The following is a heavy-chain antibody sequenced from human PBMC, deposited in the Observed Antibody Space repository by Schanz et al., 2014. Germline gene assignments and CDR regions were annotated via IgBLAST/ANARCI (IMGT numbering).Heavy chain of an antibody. D-gene: IGHD2-15*01. V-gene: IGHV3-48*04. CDR2: ISSGSSYA. CDR1: GFDFNSYS. Sequence: EVRLVESGGGLVQPGGSLRLSCEASGFDFNSYSMNWVRQAPGKGLEWVSDISSGSSYANYADSVKGRFTISRDNAKNSLYLHMNTLGAEDTAVYYCAKARRKSNCSGGRCFHYSYYGMDVWGQGTTVTVSS. J-gene: IGHJ6*02. CDR3: AKARRKSNCSGGRCFHYSYYGMDV.